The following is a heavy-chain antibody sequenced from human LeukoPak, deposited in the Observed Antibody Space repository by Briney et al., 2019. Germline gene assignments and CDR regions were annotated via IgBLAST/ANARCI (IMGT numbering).Heavy chain of an antibody. D-gene: IGHD3-10*01. CDR2: INPNSGGT. V-gene: IGHV1-2*02. Sequence: ASVNVSCKASGYTFTGYYMHWVRQAPGQGLEWMGWINPNSGGTYYGQKFQGRVTMTRDTSITTAYMELNRLRSDDTAVYYCARDPTYYYGSGSSGNWFDPWGQGTLVTVSS. CDR1: GYTFTGYY. J-gene: IGHJ5*02. CDR3: ARDPTYYYGSGSSGNWFDP.